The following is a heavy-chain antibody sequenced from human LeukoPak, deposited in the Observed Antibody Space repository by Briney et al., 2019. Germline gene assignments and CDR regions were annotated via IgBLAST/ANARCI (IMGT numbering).Heavy chain of an antibody. CDR3: ARTSLRYFDWYTTGGAFDI. CDR2: INHSGST. V-gene: IGHV4-39*06. D-gene: IGHD3-9*01. J-gene: IGHJ3*02. CDR1: GGSISSGSYY. Sequence: SETLSLTCTVSGGSISSGSYYWSWIRQPPGKGLEWIGEINHSGSTNYNPSLKSRVTISVDTSKNQFPLKLSSVTAADTAVYYCARTSLRYFDWYTTGGAFDIWGQGTMVTVSS.